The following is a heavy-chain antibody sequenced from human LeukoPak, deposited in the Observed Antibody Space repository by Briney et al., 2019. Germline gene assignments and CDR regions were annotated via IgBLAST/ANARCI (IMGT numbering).Heavy chain of an antibody. CDR3: AREPRGRDYDFWSGYDPPDYYYYMDV. CDR2: IYYSGST. CDR1: GGSISSGDYY. Sequence: SETLSLTCTVSGGSISSGDYYWSWIRQPPGKGLEWIGYIYYSGSTYYNPSLKSRVTISVDTSKNQFSLKLSSVTAADTAVYYCAREPRGRDYDFWSGYDPPDYYYYMDVWGKGTTVTVSS. J-gene: IGHJ6*03. V-gene: IGHV4-30-4*08. D-gene: IGHD3-3*01.